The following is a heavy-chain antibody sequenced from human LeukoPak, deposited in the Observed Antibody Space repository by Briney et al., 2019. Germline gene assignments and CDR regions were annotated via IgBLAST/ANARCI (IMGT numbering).Heavy chain of an antibody. CDR1: GFTFDDYG. V-gene: IGHV3-20*04. CDR3: ARLRNYDSSGYYFEIDY. D-gene: IGHD3-22*01. Sequence: GGSLRLSCAASGFTFDDYGMSWVRQAPGKGLEWVSGINWNGGSTGYADSVKGRFTISRDNAKNSLYLQMNSLRAEDTAFYYCARLRNYDSSGYYFEIDYWGQGTLVTVSS. CDR2: INWNGGST. J-gene: IGHJ4*02.